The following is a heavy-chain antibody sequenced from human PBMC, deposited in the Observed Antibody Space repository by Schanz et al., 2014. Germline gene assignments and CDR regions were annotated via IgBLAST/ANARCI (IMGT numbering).Heavy chain of an antibody. Sequence: QLQLRESGPGLVKPSETLSLICSVSGTSITSSTYYWGWIRQPPGKGPEWIGSISYSGNTYYTPSLKNRVTISLDTSKTHFSLKLPSVPAADTAVYYCARPSSVVGITGWFDTWGQGTLVTVSS. J-gene: IGHJ5*02. CDR1: GTSITSSTYY. V-gene: IGHV4-39*01. CDR2: ISYSGNT. CDR3: ARPSSVVGITGWFDT. D-gene: IGHD3-22*01.